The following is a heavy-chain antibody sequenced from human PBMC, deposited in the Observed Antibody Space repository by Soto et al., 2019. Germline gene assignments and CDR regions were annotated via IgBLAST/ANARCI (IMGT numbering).Heavy chain of an antibody. D-gene: IGHD6-6*01. CDR1: GFNCINYS. Sequence: PGVLLRLRCPAAGFNCINYSMSRVRPEREKGLVWVSYISSSSSTIYYADSVKGRFTISRDNAKNSLYLQMNSLRDEDTAVYYCARGYDGAARVHYYYYGMAFWGHGTTVTVSS. CDR2: ISSSSSTI. V-gene: IGHV3-48*02. CDR3: ARGYDGAARVHYYYYGMAF. J-gene: IGHJ6*01.